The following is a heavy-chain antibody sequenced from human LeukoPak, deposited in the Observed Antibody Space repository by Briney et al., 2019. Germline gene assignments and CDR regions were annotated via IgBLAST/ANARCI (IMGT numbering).Heavy chain of an antibody. D-gene: IGHD3-10*01. CDR3: ARGFYGSGSQLDY. Sequence: SQTLSLTCAVFGGSISSGDYPWSWIRQPPGKGLEWIGYIFHTGHTSYNPSLKSRVTISVDMSKNQLSLKLSSVTVADTAVYYCARGFYGSGSQLDYWGQGTLVTVSS. J-gene: IGHJ4*02. CDR1: GGSISSGDYP. V-gene: IGHV4-30-2*01. CDR2: IFHTGHT.